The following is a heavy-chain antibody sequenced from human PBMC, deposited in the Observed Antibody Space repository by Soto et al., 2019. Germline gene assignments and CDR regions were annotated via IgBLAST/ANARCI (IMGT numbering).Heavy chain of an antibody. CDR2: IYYSGST. CDR3: ATSVEYSGYEDY. CDR1: GGSISSSSYY. D-gene: IGHD5-12*01. Sequence: NPSETLSLTCTVSGGSISSSSYYWGWIRQPPGKGLKWIGSIYYSGSTYYNPSLKSRVTISVDTSKNQFSLKLSSVTAADTAVYYCATSVEYSGYEDYWGQGTLVTVSS. V-gene: IGHV4-39*01. J-gene: IGHJ4*02.